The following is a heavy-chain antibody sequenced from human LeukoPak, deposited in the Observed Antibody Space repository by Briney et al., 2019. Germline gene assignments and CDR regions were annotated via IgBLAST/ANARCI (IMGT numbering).Heavy chain of an antibody. D-gene: IGHD5-24*01. CDR2: FYVGGAT. CDR3: ARGDGYNFFDY. CDR1: GFIVTNNY. J-gene: IGHJ4*02. Sequence: GGSLLLSCAVSGFIVTNNYMSWVRQAPGKGLEWVSVFYVGGATYYADSVKGRFTISRDNSENTLYLQMKSLRAEDTAVYYCARGDGYNFFDYWGQGTLVTVSS. V-gene: IGHV3-53*01.